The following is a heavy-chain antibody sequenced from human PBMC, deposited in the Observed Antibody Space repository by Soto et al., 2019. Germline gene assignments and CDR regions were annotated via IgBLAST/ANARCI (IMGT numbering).Heavy chain of an antibody. V-gene: IGHV4-31*03. CDR3: ARYRTYSSSWPRYYFDY. Sequence: SETLSLTCTVSGGSISSGGYYWSWIRQHPGKGLEWIGYIYYSGSTYYNPSLKSRATISVDTSKNQFSLKLNSVTAADTAVYYCARYRTYSSSWPRYYFDYWGQGTLVTVSS. CDR2: IYYSGST. J-gene: IGHJ4*02. D-gene: IGHD6-13*01. CDR1: GGSISSGGYY.